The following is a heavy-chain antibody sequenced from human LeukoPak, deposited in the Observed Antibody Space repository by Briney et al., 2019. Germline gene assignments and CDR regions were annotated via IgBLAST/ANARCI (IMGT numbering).Heavy chain of an antibody. CDR3: AKYSTPDGPKKSTAAPVY. CDR2: IRYDGSNK. D-gene: IGHD6-13*01. V-gene: IGHV3-30*02. CDR1: GFTFSTYW. J-gene: IGHJ4*02. Sequence: GGSLRLSCAASGFTFSTYWMTWVRQAPGKGLEWVAFIRYDGSNKYYADSVKGRFTISRDNSKNTLYLQMNSLRAEDTAVYYCAKYSTPDGPKKSTAAPVYWGQGTLVTVSS.